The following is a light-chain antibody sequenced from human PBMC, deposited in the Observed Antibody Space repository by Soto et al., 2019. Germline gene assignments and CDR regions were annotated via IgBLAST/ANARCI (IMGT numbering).Light chain of an antibody. V-gene: IGKV3-15*01. Sequence: ETLMTQSPATLSVSPGERATLSCRASQSVNNNLAWYQQKLGQAPRVLIYGASTRATGIPARFTGSGSGTEFILTITSLQSEDSAVYYCQEYTTWPLTFGQGTKVEFK. CDR3: QEYTTWPLT. CDR1: QSVNNN. J-gene: IGKJ1*01. CDR2: GAS.